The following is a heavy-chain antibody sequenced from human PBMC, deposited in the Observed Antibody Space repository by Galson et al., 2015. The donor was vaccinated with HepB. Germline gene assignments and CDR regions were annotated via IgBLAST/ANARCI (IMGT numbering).Heavy chain of an antibody. V-gene: IGHV7-4-1*02. CDR2: INTNTGNP. CDR3: ARESGGGIAAAGTVWFGP. CDR1: GYTFTSYA. D-gene: IGHD6-13*01. J-gene: IGHJ5*02. Sequence: SVKVSCKASGYTFTSYAMNWVRQAPGQGLEWMGWINTNTGNPTYAQGFTGRFVFSLDTSVSTAYLQISSLKAEDTAVYYCARESGGGIAAAGTVWFGPWGQGTLVTVSS.